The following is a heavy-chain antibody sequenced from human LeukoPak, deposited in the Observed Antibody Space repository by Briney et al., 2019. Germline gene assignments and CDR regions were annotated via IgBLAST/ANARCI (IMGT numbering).Heavy chain of an antibody. D-gene: IGHD3-22*01. CDR3: ARAAGEYYYDSSGYYFFDY. Sequence: SETLSLTCTVSGGSISSGDYYWSWIRQPPGKGLEWIGYIYYSGSTYYNPSLKSRVTISVDTSKNQFSLKLSSVTAADTAVYYCARAAGEYYYDSSGYYFFDYWGQGTLVTVSS. CDR2: IYYSGST. CDR1: GGSISSGDYY. J-gene: IGHJ4*02. V-gene: IGHV4-30-4*01.